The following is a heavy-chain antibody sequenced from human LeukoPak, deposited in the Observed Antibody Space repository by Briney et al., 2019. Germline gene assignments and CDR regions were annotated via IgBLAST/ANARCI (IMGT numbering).Heavy chain of an antibody. CDR1: GFIVTSNY. CDR3: ARVVYYYASVSYNYYMDV. D-gene: IGHD3-10*01. V-gene: IGHV3-53*01. J-gene: IGHJ6*03. CDR2: IYSGGTT. Sequence: GGSLRLSCAVSGFIVTSNYMSWVRLAPGKGLEWVSTIYSGGTTFYTDSVTGRFTISRDNSKNTLYLQMSSLRAEDAAIYYCARVVYYYASVSYNYYMDVWGKGTTVTISS.